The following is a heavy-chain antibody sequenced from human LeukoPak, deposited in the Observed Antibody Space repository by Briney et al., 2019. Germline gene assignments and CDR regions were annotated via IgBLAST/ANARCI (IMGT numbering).Heavy chain of an antibody. CDR1: GGSISSYY. V-gene: IGHV4-59*08. Sequence: PSETLSLTCTVSGGSISSYYWSWIRQPPGKGLEWIGYIYDGGTTNYNPSLKSRVTISVDTSKNQFSLTLSSVTAADTAVYYCASRRSGWYYFDYWGQGTLVTVSS. CDR2: IYDGGTT. D-gene: IGHD6-19*01. CDR3: ASRRSGWYYFDY. J-gene: IGHJ4*02.